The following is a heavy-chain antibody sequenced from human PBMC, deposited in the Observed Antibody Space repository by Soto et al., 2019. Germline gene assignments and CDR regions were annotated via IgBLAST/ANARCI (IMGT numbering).Heavy chain of an antibody. J-gene: IGHJ3*02. V-gene: IGHV3-21*01. CDR2: ITSASDYI. D-gene: IGHD3-9*01. CDR3: ARVGTGSSTPLDI. Sequence: GGSLRLSCVASGFMFTRSTMNWVRQAPGKGLEWVSSITSASDYIFYADSVKGRFTISRDNAKNSLYLQMNSLRAEDTAVYYCARVGTGSSTPLDIWGQGTMVTV. CDR1: GFMFTRST.